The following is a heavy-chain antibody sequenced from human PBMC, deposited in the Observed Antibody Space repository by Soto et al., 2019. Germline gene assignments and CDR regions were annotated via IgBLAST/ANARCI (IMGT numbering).Heavy chain of an antibody. V-gene: IGHV3-33*01. CDR2: IWYDGSNK. J-gene: IGHJ4*02. CDR1: GFTFSSYG. CDR3: ARDPHHYCSGGSCYSGTPDY. D-gene: IGHD2-15*01. Sequence: GGSLRLSCAASGFTFSSYGMHWVRQAPGKGLEWVAVIWYDGSNKYYADSVKGRFTISRDNSKNTLYLQMNSLRAEDTAVYYCARDPHHYCSGGSCYSGTPDYWGQGTLVTVSS.